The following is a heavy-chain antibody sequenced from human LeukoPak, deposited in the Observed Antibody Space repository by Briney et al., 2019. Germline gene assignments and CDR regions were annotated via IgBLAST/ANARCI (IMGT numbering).Heavy chain of an antibody. J-gene: IGHJ5*02. D-gene: IGHD3-10*01. Sequence: SETLSLTCAVYGGSFSGYYWSWIRQPPGKGLEWIGEINHSGSTNYNPSLKSRVTISVDTSKNQFSLKLSSVTAADTAVYYCARRRYYGSGSYPTGNNWFDPWGQGILVTVSP. CDR1: GGSFSGYY. V-gene: IGHV4-34*01. CDR2: INHSGST. CDR3: ARRRYYGSGSYPTGNNWFDP.